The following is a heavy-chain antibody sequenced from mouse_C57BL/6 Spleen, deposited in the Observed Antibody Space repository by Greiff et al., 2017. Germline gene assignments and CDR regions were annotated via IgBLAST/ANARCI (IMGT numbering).Heavy chain of an antibody. CDR1: GFTFSDYY. J-gene: IGHJ4*01. CDR3: ASHDGYYDYYAMDD. V-gene: IGHV5-12*01. D-gene: IGHD2-3*01. Sequence: EVKLVESGGGLVQPGGSLKLSCAASGFTFSDYYMYWVRQTPEKRLEWVAYISNGGGSTYYPDTVKGRFTISRDNAKNTLYLQMSRLKSEDTAMYYCASHDGYYDYYAMDDWGQGTSVTVSS. CDR2: ISNGGGST.